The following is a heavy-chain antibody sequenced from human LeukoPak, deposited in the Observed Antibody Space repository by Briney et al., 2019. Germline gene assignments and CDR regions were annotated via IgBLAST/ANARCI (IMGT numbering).Heavy chain of an antibody. CDR1: GGSISSGDYY. V-gene: IGHV4-30-4*08. J-gene: IGHJ4*02. D-gene: IGHD3-9*01. Sequence: SETLSLTCTVSGGSISSGDYYWSWIRQPPGKGLEWIGSIYYSGSTYYNPSLKSRVTISVDTSKNQFSLKLSSVTAADTAVYYCARGVVPAAQEEYCDILTGYYSDYWGQGTLVTVSS. CDR2: IYYSGST. CDR3: ARGVVPAAQEEYCDILTGYYSDY.